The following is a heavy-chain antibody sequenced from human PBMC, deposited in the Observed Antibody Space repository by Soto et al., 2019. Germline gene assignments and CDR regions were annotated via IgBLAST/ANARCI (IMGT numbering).Heavy chain of an antibody. J-gene: IGHJ1*01. V-gene: IGHV1-69*08. Sequence: QVQLVQSGAEVKKPGSSVKVSCKASGGTFSSYTISWVRQAPGQGLEWMGRIIPILGIANYAQKFQGRVTITADKSTSTAYMELSSLRSEGTAVYYCARDRYDFWSGYYTPAEYFQHWGQGTLVTVSS. CDR3: ARDRYDFWSGYYTPAEYFQH. CDR2: IIPILGIA. D-gene: IGHD3-3*01. CDR1: GGTFSSYT.